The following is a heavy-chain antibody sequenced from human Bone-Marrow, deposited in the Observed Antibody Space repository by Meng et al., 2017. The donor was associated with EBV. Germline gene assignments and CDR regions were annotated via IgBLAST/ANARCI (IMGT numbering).Heavy chain of an antibody. V-gene: IGHV1-2*06. J-gene: IGHJ4*02. Sequence: QVQLVQAGAEVNKPGASVKVSCKASGYTFTGYYMHWVRQAPGQGLEWMGRINPNSGGTNYAQKFQGRVTMTRDTSISTAYMELSRLRSDDTAVYYCARDSGSGWYTADYWGQGTLVTVSS. D-gene: IGHD6-19*01. CDR1: GYTFTGYY. CDR2: INPNSGGT. CDR3: ARDSGSGWYTADY.